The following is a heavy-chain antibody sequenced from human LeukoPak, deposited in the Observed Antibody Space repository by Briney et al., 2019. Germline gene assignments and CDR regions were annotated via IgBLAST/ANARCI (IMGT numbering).Heavy chain of an antibody. CDR1: GGTFSSYT. CDR2: IIPILGIA. Sequence: ASVKVSCKASGGTFSSYTISWVRQAPGQGLEWMGRIIPILGIANYAQKFQGRVTITADKSRSTAYMELSSLRSEDTAVYYCAREVKRGSSYGYPLLGYWGQGTLVTVSS. V-gene: IGHV1-69*04. D-gene: IGHD5-18*01. J-gene: IGHJ4*02. CDR3: AREVKRGSSYGYPLLGY.